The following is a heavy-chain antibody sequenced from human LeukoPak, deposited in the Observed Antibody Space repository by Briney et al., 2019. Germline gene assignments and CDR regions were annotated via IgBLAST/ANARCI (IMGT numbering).Heavy chain of an antibody. CDR3: ARDYGQPRRFYGFDS. J-gene: IGHJ4*02. V-gene: IGHV3-21*01. CDR1: GFTFNTYS. D-gene: IGHD2/OR15-2a*01. Sequence: PGGSLRLSCAASGFTFNTYSMNWVRQAPGKGLEWVSCISSSNTYIYYADSVKGRLTISRDNAKNSLYLQMNSLRAEDTAVYYCARDYGQPRRFYGFDSWGQGTLVTVSS. CDR2: ISSSNTYI.